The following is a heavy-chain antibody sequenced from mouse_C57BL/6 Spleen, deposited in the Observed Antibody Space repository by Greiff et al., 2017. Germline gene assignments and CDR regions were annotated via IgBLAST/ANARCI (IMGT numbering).Heavy chain of an antibody. J-gene: IGHJ3*01. CDR2: INPSSGYT. V-gene: IGHV1-4*01. Sequence: VKLMESGAELARPGASVKMSCKASGYTFTSYTMHWVKQRPGQGLEWIGYINPSSGYTKYNQKFKDKATLTADKSSSTAYMQLSSLTSEDSAVYYCARGTTVVEGGFAYWGQGTLVTVSA. CDR1: GYTFTSYT. CDR3: ARGTTVVEGGFAY. D-gene: IGHD1-1*01.